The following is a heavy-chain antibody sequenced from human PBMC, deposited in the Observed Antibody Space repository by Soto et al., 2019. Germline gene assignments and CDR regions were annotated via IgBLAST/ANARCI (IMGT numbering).Heavy chain of an antibody. V-gene: IGHV3-48*03. Sequence: EVQLAESGGDLVQPGGSLRLSCIGSGFTFSYYEMNWVRQAPGKGLERVAFISHTDRLTHYPDSVRGRFTISRDNAKNSLYLHMTSLRVEDTAVYYWARDTGRASADLWGQGTLVTVAS. J-gene: IGHJ1*01. CDR2: ISHTDRLT. CDR1: GFTFSYYE. D-gene: IGHD6-13*01. CDR3: ARDTGRASADL.